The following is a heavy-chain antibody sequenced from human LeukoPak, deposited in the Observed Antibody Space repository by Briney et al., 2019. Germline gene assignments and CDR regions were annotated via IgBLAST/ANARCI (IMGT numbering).Heavy chain of an antibody. CDR2: IYHSGST. D-gene: IGHD6-13*01. V-gene: IGHV4-34*01. J-gene: IGHJ4*02. CDR1: GGSFSGYY. Sequence: SEALSLTCAVYGGSFSGYYWSWIRQPPGKGLEWIGSIYHSGSTYYNPSLKSRVTISVDTSKNQFSLKLSSVTAADTAVYYCARGSAAAGLPFDYWGQGTLVTVSS. CDR3: ARGSAAAGLPFDY.